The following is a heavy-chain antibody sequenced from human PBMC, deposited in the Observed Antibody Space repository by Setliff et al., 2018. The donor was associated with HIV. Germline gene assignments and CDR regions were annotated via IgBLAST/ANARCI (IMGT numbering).Heavy chain of an antibody. J-gene: IGHJ4*02. V-gene: IGHV1-69*06. CDR1: GGILTNYA. CDR2: LIPVSDTP. D-gene: IGHD3-16*01. CDR3: ARDLGGNNPSFDY. Sequence: SVKXSCKASGGILTNYAINWVRQAPGQGLEWLGRLIPVSDTPNFAQKFHGRVTFIADRSTDTAYMKLTSLTSDDTAVYYCARDLGGNNPSFDYWGQGTLVTVSS.